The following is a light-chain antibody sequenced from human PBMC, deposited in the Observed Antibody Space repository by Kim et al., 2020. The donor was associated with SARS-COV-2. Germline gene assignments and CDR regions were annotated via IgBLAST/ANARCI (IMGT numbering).Light chain of an antibody. V-gene: IGLV3-1*01. Sequence: VSPGQTASITCSGDKLGDKYASWYQQKPGQSPALVIYQDAKRPSGIPERFSGSNSGNTATLTISGTQPMDEADYYCQAWDSSTVVFGGGTQLTVL. CDR3: QAWDSSTVV. CDR1: KLGDKY. J-gene: IGLJ2*01. CDR2: QDA.